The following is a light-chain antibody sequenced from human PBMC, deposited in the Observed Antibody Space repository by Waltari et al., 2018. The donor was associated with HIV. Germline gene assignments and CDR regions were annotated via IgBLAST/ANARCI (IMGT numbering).Light chain of an antibody. V-gene: IGKV2-28*01. Sequence: DIVMTQSPLSLPVTPGEPASISCRSSQSLLHSNGYKYLDWYLQKPGQSPQLLIFLGSNRASGGPDRYSGSGSGTDFTLKISRVEAEDVGVYYCMQTLQTPFTFGPGTKVDI. J-gene: IGKJ3*01. CDR2: LGS. CDR3: MQTLQTPFT. CDR1: QSLLHSNGYKY.